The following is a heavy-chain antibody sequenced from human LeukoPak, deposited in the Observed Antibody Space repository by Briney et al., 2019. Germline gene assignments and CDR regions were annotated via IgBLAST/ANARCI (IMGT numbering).Heavy chain of an antibody. J-gene: IGHJ6*03. CDR2: VSYSGGA. CDR1: GGSIGSYY. Sequence: SETLSLTCSVSGGSIGSYYWNWIRQSPGKGLEWLGSVSYSGGANSSPSLRGRVTISVDKSKNVFYLKLSSVTAADTAVYYCARVISPDSYFYFSEYFYMDVWGKGTTVTVSS. D-gene: IGHD3-10*01. CDR3: ARVISPDSYFYFSEYFYMDV. V-gene: IGHV4-59*01.